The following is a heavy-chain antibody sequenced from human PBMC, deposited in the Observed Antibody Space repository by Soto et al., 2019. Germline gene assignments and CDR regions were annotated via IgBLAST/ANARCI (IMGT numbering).Heavy chain of an antibody. J-gene: IGHJ4*02. CDR3: AISQDRGGRTTFIY. D-gene: IGHD3-16*01. CDR1: GFTFDDND. Sequence: GGSLRLSCAVSGFTFDDNDMHWVRQAPEKGLEWVSGINWKSDIGYAYSVKGRFTISRDNAENSLYLQMNSLRAEDTALYYCAISQDRGGRTTFIYWGQGTQVTVSS. CDR2: INWKSDI. V-gene: IGHV3-9*01.